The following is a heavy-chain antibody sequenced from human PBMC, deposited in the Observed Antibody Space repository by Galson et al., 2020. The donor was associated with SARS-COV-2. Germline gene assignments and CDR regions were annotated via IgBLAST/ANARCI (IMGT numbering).Heavy chain of an antibody. CDR3: ARDCQSSRGWAFDY. J-gene: IGHJ4*02. D-gene: IGHD6-19*01. Sequence: GGSLRLSCAASGFTFSDHAMHWVRQAPAKGLEWVAQIFFDGSEKYYGDSVRGRFTISRDSSKNTVYLQMNNLRVDDTAVYYCARDCQSSRGWAFDYWGQGTLLTVSS. CDR1: GFTFSDHA. CDR2: IFFDGSEK. V-gene: IGHV3-33*01.